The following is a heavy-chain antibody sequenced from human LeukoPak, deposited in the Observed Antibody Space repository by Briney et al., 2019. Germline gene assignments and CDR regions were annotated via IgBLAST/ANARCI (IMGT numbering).Heavy chain of an antibody. V-gene: IGHV4-38-2*02. Sequence: SETLSLTCTVSGYSISSGYYWGWIRQPPGKGLEWIGSIYHSGSTYYNPSLKSRVTISVDRSKNQFSLKLSSVTAADTAVYYCARDDENEQFVFDYWGQGTLVTVSS. CDR1: GYSISSGYY. CDR3: ARDDENEQFVFDY. CDR2: IYHSGST. D-gene: IGHD6-6*01. J-gene: IGHJ4*02.